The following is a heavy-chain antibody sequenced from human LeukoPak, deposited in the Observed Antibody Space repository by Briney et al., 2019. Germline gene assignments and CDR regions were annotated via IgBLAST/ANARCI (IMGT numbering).Heavy chain of an antibody. D-gene: IGHD3-22*01. CDR1: GGTFSSYA. CDR3: ARSTYYDSSGLRAGFDI. Sequence: ASVKVSCKASGGTFSSYAISWVRQAPGQGLEWMGRIIPILGIANYAQKFQGRVTITADKSTSTAYMELSSLRSEDTAVYYCARSTYYDSSGLRAGFDIWGQGTMVTVSS. V-gene: IGHV1-69*04. CDR2: IIPILGIA. J-gene: IGHJ3*02.